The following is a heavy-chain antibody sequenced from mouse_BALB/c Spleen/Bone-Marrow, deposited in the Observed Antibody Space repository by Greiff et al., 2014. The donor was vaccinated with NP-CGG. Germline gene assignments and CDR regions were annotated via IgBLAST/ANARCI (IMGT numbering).Heavy chain of an antibody. D-gene: IGHD1-1*01. CDR1: AYTFTSYW. J-gene: IGHJ1*01. V-gene: IGHV1-87*01. CDR2: IYPGDGDT. CDR3: ARGYYYGSTYGWYFDV. Sequence: VQLQQSGAELARPGASVKLSCKASAYTFTSYWMQWVKQRPGQGLEWIGAIYPGDGDTRYTQKFKGKATLTADKSSSTAYMQLSSLASEDSGVYYCARGYYYGSTYGWYFDVWGAGTTVTVSS.